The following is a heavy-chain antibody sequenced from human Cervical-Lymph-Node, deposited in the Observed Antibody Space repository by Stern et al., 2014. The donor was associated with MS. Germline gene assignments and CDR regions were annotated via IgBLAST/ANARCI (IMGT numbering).Heavy chain of an antibody. D-gene: IGHD3-9*01. Sequence: QVQLVESGPEVKKPGASVKISCKASGYTFTNYYMHWVRQAPGQGLEWMGIINPSGDTTSYAKKFEARVTMTRDTSTSTVNMELGSLTSGDTAVYYCARLRGYNVLTSYLDYWGQGTLVTVSS. CDR1: GYTFTNYY. CDR3: ARLRGYNVLTSYLDY. J-gene: IGHJ4*02. V-gene: IGHV1-46*01. CDR2: INPSGDTT.